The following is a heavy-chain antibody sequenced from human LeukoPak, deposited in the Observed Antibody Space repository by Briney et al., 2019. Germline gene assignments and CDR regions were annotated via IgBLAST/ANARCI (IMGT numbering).Heavy chain of an antibody. V-gene: IGHV3-15*01. Sequence: GRSLRPSCVPSGPTPKNAWISWVRQDPGKGLEWVGRIRSKTDGGTTDYAAPVKGRFTISRDDSKNTLYLQMNSLKTEDTAVYYCTTGTEQQWLSLDYWGQGTLVTVSS. D-gene: IGHD6-19*01. CDR2: IRSKTDGGTT. CDR3: TTGTEQQWLSLDY. CDR1: GPTPKNAW. J-gene: IGHJ4*02.